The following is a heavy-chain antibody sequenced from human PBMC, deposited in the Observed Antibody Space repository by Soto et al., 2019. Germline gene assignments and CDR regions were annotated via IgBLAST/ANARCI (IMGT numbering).Heavy chain of an antibody. Sequence: EVQLVESGGGLVQPGGSLRLSCAVTGFTISSNYMNRVRQAPGKGLEWVSVMYAAGSTYYEDSVKGRFNISRDNSKNTVYLQMNSLRGEDTAVYYCARGSNSNNWKLFDYWGQGTLVTVSS. J-gene: IGHJ4*02. CDR2: MYAAGST. CDR3: ARGSNSNNWKLFDY. V-gene: IGHV3-66*01. CDR1: GFTISSNY. D-gene: IGHD1-1*01.